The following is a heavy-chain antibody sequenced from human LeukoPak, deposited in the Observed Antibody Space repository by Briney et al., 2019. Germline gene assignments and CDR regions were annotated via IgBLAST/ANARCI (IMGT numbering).Heavy chain of an antibody. Sequence: GGSLRLSCKFTFIFSSYSMSWVRQAPGKGLEWVSAISGDGVNEYYADSVKGRFTTSRDNSKNTLYLQMNSLRDEDTAVYYCARGSTTWGTGYFQHWGQGTPVIVS. CDR1: FIFSSYS. J-gene: IGHJ1*01. CDR3: ARGSTTWGTGYFQH. D-gene: IGHD3-16*01. CDR2: ISGDGVNE. V-gene: IGHV3-23*01.